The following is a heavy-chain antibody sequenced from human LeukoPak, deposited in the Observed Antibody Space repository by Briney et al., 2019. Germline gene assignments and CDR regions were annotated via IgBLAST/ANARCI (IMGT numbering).Heavy chain of an antibody. CDR1: GFTFSSYA. CDR2: ISGHGVST. Sequence: PGGSLRLSCAASGFTFSSYAMSWVRQAPGKGLEWVSVISGHGVSTYYADSVKGRFTISRDNSKNTLYLQMNSLRAEDTAVYYCAKGRGYYDSSGLTLDYWGQGTLVTVSS. CDR3: AKGRGYYDSSGLTLDY. V-gene: IGHV3-23*01. D-gene: IGHD3-22*01. J-gene: IGHJ4*02.